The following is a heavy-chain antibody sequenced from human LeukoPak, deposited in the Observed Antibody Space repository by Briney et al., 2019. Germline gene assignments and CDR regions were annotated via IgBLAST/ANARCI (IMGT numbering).Heavy chain of an antibody. CDR2: INPNSGGT. D-gene: IGHD2-2*01. Sequence: GASVKVSCRASGYTFTGYYMHWVRQAPGQGLEWMGWINPNSGGTNYAQKFQGRVTMTRDTSISTAYMELSRLRSEDTAVYYCAAVSSCSSTSCYHDAFDIWGQGTMVTVSS. CDR3: AAVSSCSSTSCYHDAFDI. J-gene: IGHJ3*02. V-gene: IGHV1-2*02. CDR1: GYTFTGYY.